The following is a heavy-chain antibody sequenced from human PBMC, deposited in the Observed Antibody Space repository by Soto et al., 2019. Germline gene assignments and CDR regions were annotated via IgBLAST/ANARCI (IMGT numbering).Heavy chain of an antibody. Sequence: GGSMRLSCAASGFTFSSYAMNWVRQAPGKGLMWVSRFKGDESQINYADSVEGRFTVSRDNAKNTLYLQINSLRAEDTAVYYCARLSPNYDFWSGSWSDYYYYMDVWGKGTTVTVSS. J-gene: IGHJ6*03. V-gene: IGHV3-74*01. CDR2: FKGDESQI. CDR1: GFTFSSYA. D-gene: IGHD3-3*01. CDR3: ARLSPNYDFWSGSWSDYYYYMDV.